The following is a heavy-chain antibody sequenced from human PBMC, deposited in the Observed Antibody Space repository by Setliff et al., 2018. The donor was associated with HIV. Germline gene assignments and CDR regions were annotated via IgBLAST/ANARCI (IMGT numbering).Heavy chain of an antibody. CDR3: ARANFWSGYYGY. V-gene: IGHV4-61*09. J-gene: IGHJ4*02. CDR1: GPPIGIGSYC. D-gene: IGHD3-3*01. Sequence: SETLSLTCTVSGPPIGIGSYCWTWIRQPAGRGLEWIAHISASGNTKYNPTLQSRVTLSMDPSNNQFSLNLTSMTAADTAVYYCARANFWSGYYGYWGQGTLVTVSS. CDR2: ISASGNT.